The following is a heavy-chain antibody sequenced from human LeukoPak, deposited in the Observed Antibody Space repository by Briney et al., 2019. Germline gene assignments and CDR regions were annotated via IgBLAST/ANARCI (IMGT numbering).Heavy chain of an antibody. CDR1: GGSISSNSYY. J-gene: IGHJ4*02. CDR2: IFYSGST. D-gene: IGHD3-3*01. Sequence: SETLSLTCSVSGGSISSNSYYCAWIRQPPGKGLEWIGNIFYSGSTYNNPSLKSRVTISVDTSKNQFALKLSSVTAADTAVYYCARRVLEGWNYFDYWGQGTLVTVSS. CDR3: ARRVLEGWNYFDY. V-gene: IGHV4-39*01.